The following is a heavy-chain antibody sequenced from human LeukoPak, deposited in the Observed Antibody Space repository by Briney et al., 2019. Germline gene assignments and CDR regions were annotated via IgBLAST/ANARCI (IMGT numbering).Heavy chain of an antibody. CDR1: GGSFSGYY. D-gene: IGHD3-10*01. V-gene: IGHV4-34*01. J-gene: IGHJ4*02. CDR3: ASNYYGSGSLDY. CDR2: INPGGST. Sequence: SETLSLTCAVYGGSFSGYYWSWIRQPPGKGPEWIGEINPGGSTDYNPSLKSRVTISVDTSKNQFSLRLSSVTAADAAVYYCASNYYGSGSLDYWGQGNLVTVSS.